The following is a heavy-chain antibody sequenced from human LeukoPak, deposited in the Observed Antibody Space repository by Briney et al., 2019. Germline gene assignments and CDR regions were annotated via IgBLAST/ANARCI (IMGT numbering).Heavy chain of an antibody. J-gene: IGHJ4*02. V-gene: IGHV3-30*18. Sequence: GGSLRLSCAASGFTFSSYGMHWVRQAPGKGLEWVAVISYDGSNKYYADSVKGRFTISRDNSKNTLHLQMNSLRAEDTAVYYCAKDAFRYSGYDDNTVFDYWGQGTLVTVSS. CDR2: ISYDGSNK. D-gene: IGHD5-12*01. CDR1: GFTFSSYG. CDR3: AKDAFRYSGYDDNTVFDY.